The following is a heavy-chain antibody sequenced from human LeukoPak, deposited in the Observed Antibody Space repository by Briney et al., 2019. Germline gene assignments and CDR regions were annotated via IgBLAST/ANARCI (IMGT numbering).Heavy chain of an antibody. J-gene: IGHJ4*02. CDR3: AREGDYSNYRRTSTLDY. D-gene: IGHD4-11*01. Sequence: SETLSLTCAVYGGSFSGHYWTWIRQPPGKGLQWIGEVNDRGSTNYNPSLKSRLTISEDKSKKQFSLRLPSVTAADTAVYYCAREGDYSNYRRTSTLDYWGQGTLVTVSS. V-gene: IGHV4-34*01. CDR2: VNDRGST. CDR1: GGSFSGHY.